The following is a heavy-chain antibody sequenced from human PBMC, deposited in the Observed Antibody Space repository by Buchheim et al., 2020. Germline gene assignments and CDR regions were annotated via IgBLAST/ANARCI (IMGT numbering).Heavy chain of an antibody. Sequence: EVQLLESGGGLVQPGGSLRLSCAASGFTFSSYAMSWVRQAPGKGLEWVSAISGSGGSTYYADSVKGRFTISRDNSKNTLYLQMNSLRAEDTAVYYCAKGRLRGSGDWRARLGVVDYFDYWGQGTL. CDR3: AKGRLRGSGDWRARLGVVDYFDY. D-gene: IGHD2-21*02. CDR1: GFTFSSYA. V-gene: IGHV3-23*01. CDR2: ISGSGGST. J-gene: IGHJ4*02.